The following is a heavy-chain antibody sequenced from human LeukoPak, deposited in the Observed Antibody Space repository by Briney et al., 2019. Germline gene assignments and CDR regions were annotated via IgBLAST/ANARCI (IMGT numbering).Heavy chain of an antibody. J-gene: IGHJ4*02. CDR1: GLTFSSYA. D-gene: IGHD5-18*01. Sequence: GGSLRLSCAGSGLTFSSYAMSWVRQAPGKGLEWVSAISGSGGSTYYADSVRGRFAISRDNSKNALYLQMNSLRAEDTAVYSCARRGYSYGFDYWGPGTLVTVSS. CDR3: ARRGYSYGFDY. CDR2: ISGSGGST. V-gene: IGHV3-23*01.